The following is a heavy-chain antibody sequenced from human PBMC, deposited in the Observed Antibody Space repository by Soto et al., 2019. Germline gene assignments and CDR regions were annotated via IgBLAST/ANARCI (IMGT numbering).Heavy chain of an antibody. CDR3: AKARGTFYS. CDR2: IYYDGST. J-gene: IGHJ4*02. V-gene: IGHV4-31*03. Sequence: QVQLQESGPGLVKPSQTLSLTCTVSGGSISSGAYYWSWIRQLPGKGLEWIGYIYYDGSTYYNPSLKSRVTISVDTSKNQFSLNLTSVTAADMAVYYCAKARGTFYSWGQGTLVTVSS. D-gene: IGHD2-15*01. CDR1: GGSISSGAYY.